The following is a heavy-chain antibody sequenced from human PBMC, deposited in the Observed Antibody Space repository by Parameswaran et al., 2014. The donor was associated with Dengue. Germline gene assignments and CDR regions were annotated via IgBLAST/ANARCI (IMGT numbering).Heavy chain of an antibody. CDR3: AKGQSQTYYYYGMDV. J-gene: IGHJ6*02. Sequence: WIRQPPGKGLEWVAVISYDGSNKYYADSVKGRFTISRDNSKNTLYLQMNSLRAEDTAVYYCAKGQSQTYYYYGMDVWGQGTTVTVSS. V-gene: IGHV3-30*18. CDR2: ISYDGSNK.